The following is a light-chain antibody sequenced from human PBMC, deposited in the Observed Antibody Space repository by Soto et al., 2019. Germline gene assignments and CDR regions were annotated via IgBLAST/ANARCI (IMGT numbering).Light chain of an antibody. CDR3: SSFTRSNSYV. CDR2: DVS. J-gene: IGLJ1*01. Sequence: QSALTQPASVSGSPGQSITISCTGTSSDVGAYNYVSWYQQHPGKVPKLMIYDVSDRPSGVSNRFSGSKSGNTASLPISGLQAEDGADSYCSSFTRSNSYVFGPGTKVTVL. V-gene: IGLV2-14*03. CDR1: SSDVGAYNY.